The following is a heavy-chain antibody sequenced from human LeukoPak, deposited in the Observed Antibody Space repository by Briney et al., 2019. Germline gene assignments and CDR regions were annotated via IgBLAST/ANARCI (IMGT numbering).Heavy chain of an antibody. CDR2: ISAYNGNT. V-gene: IGHV1-18*01. CDR1: GYTFTSYG. Sequence: ASVKVSCKASGYTFTSYGISWVRQAPGQGLEWMGWISAYNGNTNYAQKLQGRVTMTTDTSTSTAYMELRSLRSDDTAVYYCARSGEGGSYYESFDYWGQGTLVTVSS. CDR3: ARSGEGGSYYESFDY. J-gene: IGHJ4*02. D-gene: IGHD1-26*01.